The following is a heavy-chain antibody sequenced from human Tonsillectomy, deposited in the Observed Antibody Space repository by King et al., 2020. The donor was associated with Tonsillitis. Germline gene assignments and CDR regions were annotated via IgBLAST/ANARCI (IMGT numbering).Heavy chain of an antibody. CDR1: RFGLSTYA. V-gene: IGHV3-30-3*01. Sequence: VQLVQSGGAVVQPGRSLRLSCAASRFGLSTYAMHWVRQAPGKGLEWVAFMSSDGSNKFYTDSVKGRFTISRDSSKNTLYLQMNSLRPEDTAVYYCTREGHATNVKSFDIWGQGTMVTVSS. CDR2: MSSDGSNK. CDR3: TREGHATNVKSFDI. J-gene: IGHJ3*02. D-gene: IGHD2-8*01.